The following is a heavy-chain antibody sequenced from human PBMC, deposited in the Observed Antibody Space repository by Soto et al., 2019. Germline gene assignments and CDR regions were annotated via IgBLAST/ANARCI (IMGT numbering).Heavy chain of an antibody. V-gene: IGHV3-30-3*02. J-gene: IGHJ5*02. CDR1: GFTFSTYS. Sequence: QVQLVESGGGVVQRGESLRLSCAASGFTFSTYSMNWVRQSPGKGLEWVAVISYDGNRIYYADSVKGRFTISRDNAKNRLFLEMSGLGQEDTAIYSWARGLVVTAKGWSDLGGQGTQVTVSS. CDR3: ARGLVVTAKGWSDL. D-gene: IGHD2-21*02. CDR2: ISYDGNRI.